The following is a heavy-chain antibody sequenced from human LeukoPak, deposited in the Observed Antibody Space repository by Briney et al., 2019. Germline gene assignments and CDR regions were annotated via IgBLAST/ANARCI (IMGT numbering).Heavy chain of an antibody. CDR1: GGTFSSYA. Sequence: GSSVKVSCKASGGTFSSYAISWVRQAPGQGLEWMGRIIPILGIANYAQKFQGRVTITADKSTSTAYMELSSLRSEDTAVYYCARELPRGAHYYYYGMDVWGQGTTVTVSS. CDR3: ARELPRGAHYYYYGMDV. V-gene: IGHV1-69*04. J-gene: IGHJ6*02. CDR2: IIPILGIA. D-gene: IGHD2-15*01.